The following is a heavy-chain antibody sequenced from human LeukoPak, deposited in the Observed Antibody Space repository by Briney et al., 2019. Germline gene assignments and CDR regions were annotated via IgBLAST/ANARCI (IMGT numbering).Heavy chain of an antibody. CDR3: ARFRGSSAYDGNYHYHYMDV. J-gene: IGHJ6*03. V-gene: IGHV4-4*07. Sequence: PSETLSLTCTVSVGSISTFYWSWIRQPAGKGLEWIGRIFTSGRTNYNPSLKSRVTMSVDTSKNQFSLKLSSVTAADTAIYYCARFRGSSAYDGNYHYHYMDVWGKGTTVTISS. CDR1: VGSISTFY. D-gene: IGHD5-12*01. CDR2: IFTSGRT.